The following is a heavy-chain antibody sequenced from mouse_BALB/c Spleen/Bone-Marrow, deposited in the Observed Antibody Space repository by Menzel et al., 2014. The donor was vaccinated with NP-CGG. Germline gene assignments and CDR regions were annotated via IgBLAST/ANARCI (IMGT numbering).Heavy chain of an antibody. CDR2: INPYNDGT. D-gene: IGHD2-4*01. J-gene: IGHJ4*01. V-gene: IGHV1-14*01. CDR1: GYTFXSYV. Sequence: VQLQQSGPELIKPGASVKMSCKASGYTFXSYVIHWVKQKPGQGLKWIGYINPYNDGTKYNEKFKGKATLTSDKSSSQAYMDLSTLASEDSAVYYCVRGVYYDYDEWALDYWGQGTSVTVSS. CDR3: VRGVYYDYDEWALDY.